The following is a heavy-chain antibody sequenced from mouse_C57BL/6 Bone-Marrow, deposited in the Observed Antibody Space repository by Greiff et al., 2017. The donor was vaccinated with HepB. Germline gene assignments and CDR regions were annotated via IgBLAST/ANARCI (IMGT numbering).Heavy chain of an antibody. Sequence: EVQVVESGPELVKPGASVKMSCKASGYTFTDYTMPWVKQSHGKSLEWIGYINPNNGGTSYNQKLKGKATLTVNKSSSTAYMELRILTSEDSAVYYCAPLLWYFDVWGTGTTVTVSS. D-gene: IGHD1-1*01. CDR3: APLLWYFDV. V-gene: IGHV1-22*01. CDR2: INPNNGGT. CDR1: GYTFTDYT. J-gene: IGHJ1*03.